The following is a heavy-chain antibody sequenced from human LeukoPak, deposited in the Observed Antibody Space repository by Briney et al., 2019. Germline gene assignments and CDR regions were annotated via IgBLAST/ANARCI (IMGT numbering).Heavy chain of an antibody. Sequence: GGSLRLSCAASGFAFNNYAMSWVRQAPGKGLEWVSYISSSSSTIYYADSVKGRFTISRDNAKNSLYLQMNSLRAEDTAVYYCARFYYDSSGYSFDYWGQGTLVTVSS. CDR3: ARFYYDSSGYSFDY. CDR1: GFAFNNYA. D-gene: IGHD3-22*01. CDR2: ISSSSSTI. V-gene: IGHV3-48*01. J-gene: IGHJ4*02.